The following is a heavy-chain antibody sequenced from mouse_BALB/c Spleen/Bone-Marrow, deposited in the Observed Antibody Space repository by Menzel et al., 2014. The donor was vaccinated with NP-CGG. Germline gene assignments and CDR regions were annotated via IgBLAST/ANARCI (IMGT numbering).Heavy chain of an antibody. Sequence: EVKLQESGGGLVQPGGSLKLSCAVSGFDFSRYWMSWVRQAPGKGLEWIGEINPESSTINYTPSLKAKFIISRDNAKNTLYLQMSKVRSEDTALYYCARLGYYGMMAFWGQGTSVTVSS. CDR3: ARLGYYGMMAF. D-gene: IGHD1-1*01. CDR2: INPESSTI. V-gene: IGHV4-1*02. CDR1: GFDFSRYW. J-gene: IGHJ4*01.